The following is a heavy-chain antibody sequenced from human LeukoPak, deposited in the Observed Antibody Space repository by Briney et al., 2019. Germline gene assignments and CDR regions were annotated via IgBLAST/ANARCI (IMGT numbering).Heavy chain of an antibody. D-gene: IGHD4-11*01. Sequence: GESLKISGKGSVYSFITYWIGWLRQMPGKGLEWMGIIHPGDSDTRYSPSFQGQASMSADKSISTAYQQWSSLKASDTAMYYCARHAPPSNYYYYYKDVWGKGTTVTVSS. CDR1: VYSFITYW. J-gene: IGHJ6*03. CDR2: IHPGDSDT. CDR3: ARHAPPSNYYYYYKDV. V-gene: IGHV5-51*01.